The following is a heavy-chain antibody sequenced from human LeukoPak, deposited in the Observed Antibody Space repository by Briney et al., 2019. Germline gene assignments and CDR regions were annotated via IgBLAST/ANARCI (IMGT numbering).Heavy chain of an antibody. CDR3: STGGCSGGSCCDHDAFDI. V-gene: IGHV1-69*01. J-gene: IGHJ3*02. CDR1: GGTFSSYA. D-gene: IGHD2-15*01. CDR2: IIPIFGTA. Sequence: SVKVSCKASGGTFSSYAISWVRQAPGQGLEWMGGIIPIFGTANYAQKFQGRVTITADESTSTAYMELSSLRSEDAAVYYCSTGGCSGGSCCDHDAFDIWDQGTMVTVSS.